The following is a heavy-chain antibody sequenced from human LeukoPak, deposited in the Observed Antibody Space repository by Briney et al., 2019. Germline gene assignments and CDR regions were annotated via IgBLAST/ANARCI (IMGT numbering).Heavy chain of an antibody. Sequence: PSETLSLTCTVSGGSISSYYWSWIPQPPGKGLEWIGYIFYSGNTNSGSANYNPSLKSRVTISVDTSKNQFSLKLSSVTAADTAMYYCARVAFRHYYFDYWGQGTLVTVSS. CDR1: GGSISSYY. J-gene: IGHJ4*02. V-gene: IGHV4-59*01. CDR3: ARVAFRHYYFDY. CDR2: IFYSGNT.